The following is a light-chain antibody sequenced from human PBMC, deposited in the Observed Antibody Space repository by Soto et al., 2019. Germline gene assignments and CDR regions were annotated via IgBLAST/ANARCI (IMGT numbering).Light chain of an antibody. V-gene: IGKV3-11*01. J-gene: IGKJ1*01. CDR1: QSVSTY. CDR2: DAS. CDR3: QQRKNWPPVT. Sequence: EIVLTQSPATLSLSPGESATLSCRASQSVSTYLAWYQQKPGQAPRLLIYDASNRATGIPARFSGSGSGTDFTLTISSLEPEDFAVYYCQQRKNWPPVTFGQGTKVEIK.